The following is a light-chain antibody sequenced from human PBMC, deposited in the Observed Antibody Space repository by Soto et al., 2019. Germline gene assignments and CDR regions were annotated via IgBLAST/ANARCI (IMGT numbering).Light chain of an antibody. V-gene: IGKV1-5*01. Sequence: DIQMTQSPSTLSASVGDRVTITCRASQSISSWLAWCQQKPGKAPVLLIYDASTLESGVPSRFSGSRSGTEFTLTISSLQPNDFATYYCQQYNSYSPTFGQGTKVDIK. J-gene: IGKJ1*01. CDR3: QQYNSYSPT. CDR2: DAS. CDR1: QSISSW.